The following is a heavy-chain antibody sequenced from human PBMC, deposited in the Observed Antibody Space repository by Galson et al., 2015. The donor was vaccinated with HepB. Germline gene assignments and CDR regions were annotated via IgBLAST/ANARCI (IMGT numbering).Heavy chain of an antibody. J-gene: IGHJ5*02. CDR1: GYTFTSYA. Sequence: SVKVSCKASGYTFTSYAMNWVRQVPGQGLESKGWINTNSRNPTYAQGFTGLFVSSLDTSVSTAYLQISSLMAEDTAMYYCARRNGNCWFDPWGQGTLVTVSS. V-gene: IGHV7-4-1*02. CDR3: ARRNGNCWFDP. CDR2: INTNSRNP. D-gene: IGHD5-24*01.